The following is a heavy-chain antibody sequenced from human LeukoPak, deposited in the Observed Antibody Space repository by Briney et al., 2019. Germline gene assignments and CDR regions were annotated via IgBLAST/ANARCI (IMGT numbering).Heavy chain of an antibody. CDR2: IYHSGST. D-gene: IGHD2-2*01. CDR3: ARIMSKYQLPWIQSYYYYGMDV. V-gene: IGHV4-30-2*02. Sequence: SETLSLTCAVSGGSISSGGYSWSWIRQPPGKGLEWIGYIYHSGSTYYNPSLKSRVTISVDRSKNQFSLKLSSVTAADTAVYYCARIMSKYQLPWIQSYYYYGMDVWGQGTTVTVSS. J-gene: IGHJ6*02. CDR1: GGSISSGGYS.